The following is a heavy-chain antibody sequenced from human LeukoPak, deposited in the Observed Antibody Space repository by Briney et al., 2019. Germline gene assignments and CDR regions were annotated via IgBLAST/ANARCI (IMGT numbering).Heavy chain of an antibody. J-gene: IGHJ4*02. V-gene: IGHV1-69*13. Sequence: GASVKVSCKASGGTFSSYAISWVRQAPGQGLKWMGGIIPIFGTANYAQKFQGRVTITADESTSTAYMELSSLRSEDTAVYYCARLFGVVNIHDYWGQGTLVTVSS. CDR2: IIPIFGTA. D-gene: IGHD3-3*01. CDR1: GGTFSSYA. CDR3: ARLFGVVNIHDY.